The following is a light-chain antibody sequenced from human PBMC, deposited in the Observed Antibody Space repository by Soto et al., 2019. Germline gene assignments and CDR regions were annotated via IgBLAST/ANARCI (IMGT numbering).Light chain of an antibody. V-gene: IGKV3-15*01. CDR2: AAS. CDR1: QSVSNN. Sequence: EIVMTQSPVTLSVSPGERATLSCRASQSVSNNLAWYQQKPGQAPRLLIYAASTRATGIPARFSGSGSGTEFTLTISSLQSEDFVVYYRQQYNNWPPITFGQGTRLEIK. J-gene: IGKJ5*01. CDR3: QQYNNWPPIT.